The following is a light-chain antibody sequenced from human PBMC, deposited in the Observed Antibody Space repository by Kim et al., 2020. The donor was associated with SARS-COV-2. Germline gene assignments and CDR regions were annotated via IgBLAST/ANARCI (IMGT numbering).Light chain of an antibody. V-gene: IGKV1-39*01. CDR2: AAS. J-gene: IGKJ1*01. CDR3: QQSYSTLWT. Sequence: ASVRDRVPITCRASQSISSYLNWYQQKPGKAPQLLIYAASSLESGVPSRFSGSGSGTDFTLTMSSLQFEDFATYYCQQSYSTLWTFGQGTKVEIK. CDR1: QSISSY.